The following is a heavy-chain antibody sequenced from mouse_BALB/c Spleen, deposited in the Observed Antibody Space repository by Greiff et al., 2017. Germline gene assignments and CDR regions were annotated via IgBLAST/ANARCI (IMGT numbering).Heavy chain of an antibody. J-gene: IGHJ4*01. V-gene: IGHV3-2*02. CDR1: GYSITSDYA. D-gene: IGHD3-2*01. Sequence: EVKLQESGPGLVKPSQSLSLTCTVTGYSITSDYAWNWIRQFPGNKLEWMGYISYSGSTSYNPSLKSRISITRDTSKNQFFLQLNSVTTEDTATYYCARWTARATYGAMDYWGQGTSVTVSS. CDR2: ISYSGST. CDR3: ARWTARATYGAMDY.